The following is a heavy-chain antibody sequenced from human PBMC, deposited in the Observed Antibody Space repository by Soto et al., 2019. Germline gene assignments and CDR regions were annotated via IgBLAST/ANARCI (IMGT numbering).Heavy chain of an antibody. D-gene: IGHD3-10*01. J-gene: IGHJ6*02. Sequence: EEQLVESGGGLVQPGRSLRLSCAASGFTFDEYGMHWVRQGPGKGLEWVSGINWNGGEIGYADSVKGRFTISRDNAKNSLYLQMKSLRAEDTALYYCAKDIGLGVEYYDGRDVWGQGTTVTVSS. V-gene: IGHV3-9*01. CDR3: AKDIGLGVEYYDGRDV. CDR1: GFTFDEYG. CDR2: INWNGGEI.